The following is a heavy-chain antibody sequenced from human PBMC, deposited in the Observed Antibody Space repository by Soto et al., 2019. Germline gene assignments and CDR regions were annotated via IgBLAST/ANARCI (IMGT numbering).Heavy chain of an antibody. CDR3: AKRGNSWYFDL. CDR1: GVSISSSHYY. D-gene: IGHD2-21*02. J-gene: IGHJ2*01. V-gene: IGHV4-39*01. Sequence: SETLSLTCTVSGVSISSSHYYWGWIRQPPGKGLEWIGSIYYSGATFYNPSLKSRVTISVDTSKNQFSLKLSSVTAADTAVYYCAKRGNSWYFDLWGRGTLVTVSS. CDR2: IYYSGAT.